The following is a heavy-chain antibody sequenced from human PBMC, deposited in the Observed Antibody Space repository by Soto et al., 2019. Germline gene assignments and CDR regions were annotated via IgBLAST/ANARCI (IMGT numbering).Heavy chain of an antibody. CDR3: AKRGGYCAAGSCYGGFDY. D-gene: IGHD2-15*01. V-gene: IGHV3-23*01. J-gene: IGHJ4*02. Sequence: EVQLLESGGGLVQPGGSLRLSCAASGFTFSSYAMNWVRQAPGKGLEWVSGISSSGGNTDYADSVKGRFTISRDNSKNTLYLQMNSLRVEDTAVYYCAKRGGYCAAGSCYGGFDYGGQGTLVTVSS. CDR2: ISSSGGNT. CDR1: GFTFSSYA.